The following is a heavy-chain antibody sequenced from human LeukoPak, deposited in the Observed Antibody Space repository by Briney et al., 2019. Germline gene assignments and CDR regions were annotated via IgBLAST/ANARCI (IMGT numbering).Heavy chain of an antibody. Sequence: GASVKVSCKVSGYTLTELSMHWVRQAPGKGLEWMGGFDPEDGETIYAQKFQGRVTMTEDTSTDTAYMELSSLRSEDTAVYYCATVDDFWSGFRKTTNFDYWGQGTLVTVSS. D-gene: IGHD3-3*01. CDR3: ATVDDFWSGFRKTTNFDY. J-gene: IGHJ4*02. CDR2: FDPEDGET. V-gene: IGHV1-24*01. CDR1: GYTLTELS.